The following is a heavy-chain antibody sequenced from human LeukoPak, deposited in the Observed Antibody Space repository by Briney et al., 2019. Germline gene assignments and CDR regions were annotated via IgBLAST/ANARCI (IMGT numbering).Heavy chain of an antibody. CDR1: GYSFTSYW. V-gene: IGHV5-51*01. Sequence: KDGESLKISCKGSGYSFTSYWIGWVRQMPGKGLEWMGIIYPGDSDTRYSPSFQGQVTISADKSISTAYLQWSSLKASDTAMYYCARHPSVAGLYFDYWGQGTLVTVSS. CDR2: IYPGDSDT. D-gene: IGHD6-19*01. J-gene: IGHJ4*02. CDR3: ARHPSVAGLYFDY.